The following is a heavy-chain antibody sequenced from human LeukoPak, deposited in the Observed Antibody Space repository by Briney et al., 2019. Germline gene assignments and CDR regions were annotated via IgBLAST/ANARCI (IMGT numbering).Heavy chain of an antibody. CDR1: GASFSSGDQY. V-gene: IGHV4-31*01. Sequence: SQTLSLTCTVSGASFSSGDQYWNWIRQSPGKGLEWIGSIHPSGRVYNNPSLERLVTISIYTSKNLFSLNLHSVTAADTAVYFCSRGLDSRKLGYWGQGTLVTVSS. J-gene: IGHJ4*02. D-gene: IGHD3-22*01. CDR2: IHPSGRV. CDR3: SRGLDSRKLGY.